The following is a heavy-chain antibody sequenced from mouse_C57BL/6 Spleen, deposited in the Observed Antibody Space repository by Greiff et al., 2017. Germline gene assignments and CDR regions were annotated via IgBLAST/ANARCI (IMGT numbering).Heavy chain of an antibody. J-gene: IGHJ2*01. CDR2: ISSGGSYT. CDR3: ASLTYGNFDY. CDR1: GFTFSSYG. D-gene: IGHD2-1*01. V-gene: IGHV5-6*01. Sequence: EVQRVESGGDLVKPGGSLKLSCAASGFTFSSYGMSWVRQTPDKRLEWVATISSGGSYTYYPDRVKGRFTISRDNAKNTLYLQMSSLKAEDTAMYYCASLTYGNFDYWGQGTTLTVSS.